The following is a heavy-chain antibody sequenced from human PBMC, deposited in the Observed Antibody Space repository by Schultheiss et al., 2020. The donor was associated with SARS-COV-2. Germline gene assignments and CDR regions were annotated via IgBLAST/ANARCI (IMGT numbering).Heavy chain of an antibody. V-gene: IGHV1-8*03. J-gene: IGHJ6*02. CDR3: ARRYSSSSPYGMDV. CDR1: GYTFTSYG. D-gene: IGHD6-6*01. CDR2: MNPNSGNT. Sequence: ASVKVSCKASGYTFTSYGISWVRQAPGQGLEWMGWMNPNSGNTGYAQKFQGRVTITADESTSTAYMELSSLRSEDTAVYYCARRYSSSSPYGMDVWGQGTTVTVSS.